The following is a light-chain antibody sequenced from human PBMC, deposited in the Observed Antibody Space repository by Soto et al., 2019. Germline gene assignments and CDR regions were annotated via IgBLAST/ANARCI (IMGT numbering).Light chain of an antibody. Sequence: EIVLTQSPRTLSLYRGERATLSCRASQSDSNNYLAWYQQKPGQAPRLLIYDASNRATGIPARFSGSGSGTDFTLSISSLEPEDFAVYYCQQHTDRPPWTSGQGTKVDIK. V-gene: IGKV3-11*01. CDR3: QQHTDRPPWT. CDR2: DAS. J-gene: IGKJ1*01. CDR1: QSDSNNY.